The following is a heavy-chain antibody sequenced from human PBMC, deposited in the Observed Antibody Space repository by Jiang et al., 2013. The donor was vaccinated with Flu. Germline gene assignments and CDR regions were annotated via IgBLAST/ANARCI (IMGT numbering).Heavy chain of an antibody. CDR3: ARGIIAVAGTPNFDY. J-gene: IGHJ4*02. Sequence: LLKPSETLSLTCAVYGGSFSGYYWSWIRQPPGKGLEWIGEINHSGSTNYNPSLKSRVTISVDTSKNQFSLKLSSVTAADTAVYYCARGIIAVAGTPNFDYWGQGTLVTVSS. V-gene: IGHV4-34*01. CDR1: GGSFSGYY. CDR2: INHSGST. D-gene: IGHD6-19*01.